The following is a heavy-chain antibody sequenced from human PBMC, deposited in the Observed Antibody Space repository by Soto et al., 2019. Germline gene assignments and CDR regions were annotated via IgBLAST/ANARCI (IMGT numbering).Heavy chain of an antibody. CDR3: AKGVGWYSGSYYATGLDY. CDR2: ISYDGSNK. Sequence: GGSLRLSCAASGFTFSSYGMHWVRQAPGKGLEWVAVISYDGSNKYYADSVKGRFTISRDNSKNTLYLQMNSLRAEDTAVYYCAKGVGWYSGSYYATGLDYWGQGTLVTVSS. V-gene: IGHV3-30*18. D-gene: IGHD1-26*01. J-gene: IGHJ4*02. CDR1: GFTFSSYG.